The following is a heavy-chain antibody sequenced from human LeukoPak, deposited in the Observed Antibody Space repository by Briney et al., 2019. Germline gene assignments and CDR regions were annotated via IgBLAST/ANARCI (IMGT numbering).Heavy chain of an antibody. CDR2: ISYDGSNK. Sequence: GGSLRLSCAASGFTFSSYGMHWVRQAPGKGLEWVAVISYDGSNKYYADSVKGRFTISRDNSKNTLYLQMNSLRAEDTAVYYCAKDAERYNWIYVEYFQHWGQGTLVTVSS. V-gene: IGHV3-30*18. CDR3: AKDAERYNWIYVEYFQH. CDR1: GFTFSSYG. D-gene: IGHD1-7*01. J-gene: IGHJ1*01.